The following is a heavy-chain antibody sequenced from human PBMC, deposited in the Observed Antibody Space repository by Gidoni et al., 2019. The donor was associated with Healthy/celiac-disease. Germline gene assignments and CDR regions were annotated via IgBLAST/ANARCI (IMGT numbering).Heavy chain of an antibody. CDR3: ARRADAYGSGYGMDV. CDR1: GYSFTSYW. V-gene: IGHV5-51*01. D-gene: IGHD3-10*01. J-gene: IGHJ6*02. Sequence: EVQLVQSGAEVKKPGESLKISCKAYGYSFTSYWIGWVRQMPGKGLEWMGIIYPGDSDTRYSPSFQGQVTISADKSISTAYLQWSSLKASDTAMYYCARRADAYGSGYGMDVWGQGTTVTVSS. CDR2: IYPGDSDT.